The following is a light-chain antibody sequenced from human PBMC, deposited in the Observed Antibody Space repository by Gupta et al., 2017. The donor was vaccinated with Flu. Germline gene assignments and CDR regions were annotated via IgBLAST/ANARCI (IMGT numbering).Light chain of an antibody. Sequence: QSVLTQPPSVSAAPGQKVTISCSGSTSNVGNNYVSWYQQLPGTAPKLLIYDNNKRPSGIPDRFSGSKSGTSATLGITGLQTGDEADYYCGTWDNSRSARVFGTGTKVTVL. CDR1: TSNVGNNY. CDR2: DNN. CDR3: GTWDNSRSARV. V-gene: IGLV1-51*01. J-gene: IGLJ1*01.